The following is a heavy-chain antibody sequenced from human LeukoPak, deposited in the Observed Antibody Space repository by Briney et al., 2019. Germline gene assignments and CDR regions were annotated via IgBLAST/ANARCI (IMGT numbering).Heavy chain of an antibody. V-gene: IGHV3-30*04. D-gene: IGHD2-8*01. J-gene: IGHJ6*03. CDR3: ARDGRESVVLMVYPSYYMDV. CDR2: ISYDGSNK. Sequence: GGSLRLSCTASGFKFHNYALHWVRQAPGKGLEWVAVISYDGSNKYYADSVKGRFTISRDNSKNTLYLQMNSLRAEDTAVYYCARDGRESVVLMVYPSYYMDVWGKGTTVTVSS. CDR1: GFKFHNYA.